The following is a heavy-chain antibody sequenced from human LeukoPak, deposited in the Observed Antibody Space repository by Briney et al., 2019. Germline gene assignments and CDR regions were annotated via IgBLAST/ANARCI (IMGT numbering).Heavy chain of an antibody. CDR1: GGSISSNSYY. V-gene: IGHV4-61*05. Sequence: SETLSLTCAVSGGSISSNSYYWGWIRQPPGKGLEWIGYIYYSGSTNYNPSLKSRVTISVDTSKNQFSLKLSSVTAADTAVYYCARSRRQYYDILTVDYWGQGTLVTVSS. D-gene: IGHD3-9*01. J-gene: IGHJ4*02. CDR3: ARSRRQYYDILTVDY. CDR2: IYYSGST.